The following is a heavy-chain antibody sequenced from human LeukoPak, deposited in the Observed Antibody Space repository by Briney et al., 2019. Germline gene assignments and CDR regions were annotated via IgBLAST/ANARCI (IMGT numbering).Heavy chain of an antibody. V-gene: IGHV3-30*03. CDR2: ISYDGSNK. CDR1: GFTFSSYG. J-gene: IGHJ4*02. CDR3: AIPLGSAAVFDY. D-gene: IGHD3-16*01. Sequence: GGSLRLSCAASGFTFSSYGMHWVRQAPGKGLEWVAVISYDGSNKYDADSVKGRFTISRDNSKNTLYLQMNSLRVEDTAVYYCAIPLGSAAVFDYWGQGTLVTVSS.